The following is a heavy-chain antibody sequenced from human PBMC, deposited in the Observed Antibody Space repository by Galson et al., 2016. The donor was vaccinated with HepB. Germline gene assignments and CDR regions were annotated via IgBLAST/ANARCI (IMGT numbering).Heavy chain of an antibody. CDR2: IFYSGYT. Sequence: TLSLTCALSGGSITGGTYHWTWVRQQPGKGLEWIGYIFYSGYTYYNPTLKSRVTISVDTSSNHFSLKLSSVSAADTAVYYCARKRGADYRHFMGAFDIWGQGTMVTVSS. V-gene: IGHV4-31*11. CDR1: GGSITGGTYH. CDR3: ARKRGADYRHFMGAFDI. J-gene: IGHJ3*02. D-gene: IGHD4-11*01.